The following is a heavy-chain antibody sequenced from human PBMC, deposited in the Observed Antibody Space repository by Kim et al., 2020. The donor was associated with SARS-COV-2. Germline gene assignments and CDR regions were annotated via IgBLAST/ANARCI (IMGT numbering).Heavy chain of an antibody. CDR2: GNP. D-gene: IGHD2-15*01. V-gene: IGHV1-18*01. J-gene: IGHJ5*02. CDR3: ARDVGGFDP. Sequence: GNPNYAQKLLGRVTTTTDTSTSTAYMELRSLRSDDTAVYYCARDVGGFDPWGQGTLVTVSS.